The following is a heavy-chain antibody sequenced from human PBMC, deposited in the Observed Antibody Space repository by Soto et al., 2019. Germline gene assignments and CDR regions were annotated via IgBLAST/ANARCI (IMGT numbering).Heavy chain of an antibody. CDR3: ANDPGITMRVVVITQGEDFDY. D-gene: IGHD3-22*01. J-gene: IGHJ4*02. CDR1: AFAFSSYA. V-gene: IGHV3-23*01. Sequence: SLRLSCSASAFAFSSYAMSWVRQAPGKGLEWVSALSGSGGSTYYADSVKGRFTISRENSKNTLYLQMNSLRPEDPAVYSCANDPGITMRVVVITQGEDFDYWGQGTLVTVSS. CDR2: LSGSGGST.